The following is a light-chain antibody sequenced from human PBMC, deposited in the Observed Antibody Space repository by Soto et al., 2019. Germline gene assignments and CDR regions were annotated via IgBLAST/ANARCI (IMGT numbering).Light chain of an antibody. CDR3: IQDYNYPLT. V-gene: IGKV1-33*01. CDR2: DAS. CDR1: QDIDNY. J-gene: IGKJ4*01. Sequence: DIQMTQSPSSLSASVGDRVIITCQASQDIDNYLNWYQQKPGKAPKLLIYDASNLETGVPSRFSGSGSGTDFTLTISSLQPEDFATYYCIQDYNYPLTFGGGTKVDIK.